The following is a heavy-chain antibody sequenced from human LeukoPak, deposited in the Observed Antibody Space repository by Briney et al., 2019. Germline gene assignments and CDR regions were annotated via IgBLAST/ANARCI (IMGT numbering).Heavy chain of an antibody. CDR2: IYSGGST. CDR3: AKDSLRTVPKASFDY. D-gene: IGHD2-2*01. Sequence: GGSLRLSCAASEFSVGSNYMSWVRQAPGKGLQWVSVIYSGGSTYYADSVKGRFTISRDNSKNTLYLQMNSLRAEDRAVYYCAKDSLRTVPKASFDYWGQGILVTVSS. J-gene: IGHJ4*02. CDR1: EFSVGSNY. V-gene: IGHV3-53*01.